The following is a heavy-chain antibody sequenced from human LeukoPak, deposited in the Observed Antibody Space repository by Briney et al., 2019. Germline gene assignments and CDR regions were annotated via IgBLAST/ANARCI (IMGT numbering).Heavy chain of an antibody. CDR3: AKGGSGSYYSHFDC. J-gene: IGHJ4*02. Sequence: GGSLRLSCAASGFTFSSFAMSWVRQAPGKGLEWVSAFSTSASGGNTYYADSVKGRFTISRDNSKNTLDLQMSGLGADDTALYYCAKGGSGSYYSHFDCWGQGTLVTVSS. CDR2: FSTSASGGNT. V-gene: IGHV3-23*01. CDR1: GFTFSSFA. D-gene: IGHD3-10*01.